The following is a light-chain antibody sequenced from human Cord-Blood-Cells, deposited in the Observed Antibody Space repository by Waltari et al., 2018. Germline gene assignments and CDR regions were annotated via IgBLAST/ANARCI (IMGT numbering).Light chain of an antibody. Sequence: IQMTQSPSSLSASVGDRFTFTCRASQSISSYLNWYQQKPGKAPKLLIYAASSLQSGVPSRFSGSGSGTDFTLTISSLQPEDFATYYCQQSYSTPYTFGQGTKLEIK. V-gene: IGKV1-39*01. CDR1: QSISSY. J-gene: IGKJ2*01. CDR3: QQSYSTPYT. CDR2: AAS.